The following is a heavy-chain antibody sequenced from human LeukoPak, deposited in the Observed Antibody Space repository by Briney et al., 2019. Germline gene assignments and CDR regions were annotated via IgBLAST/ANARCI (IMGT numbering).Heavy chain of an antibody. D-gene: IGHD6-19*01. J-gene: IGHJ4*02. Sequence: GGSLRLSCAASGFTFRTYWMHWVRQAPGKGLVWVSRINSDGSSTNYADSVKGRFTISRDNAKNTLYLQMNSLRDEDTAVYYCARDCEVAGNFDYWGQGTLITVSS. V-gene: IGHV3-74*01. CDR1: GFTFRTYW. CDR3: ARDCEVAGNFDY. CDR2: INSDGSST.